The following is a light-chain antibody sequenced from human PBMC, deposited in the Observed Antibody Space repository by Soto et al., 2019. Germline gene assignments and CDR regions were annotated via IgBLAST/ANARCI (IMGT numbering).Light chain of an antibody. CDR3: QQYYGYQYT. V-gene: IGKV1-8*01. J-gene: IGKJ5*01. CDR2: AAS. Sequence: AIRMTQSPSSLFASTGDRVTITCRASQGISSYLAWYQQKPGKAPKLLIYAASTLQSGVPSRFSGSGSGTDFTLTISCLQSQDFATYYCQQYYGYQYTFGQGTRLEIK. CDR1: QGISSY.